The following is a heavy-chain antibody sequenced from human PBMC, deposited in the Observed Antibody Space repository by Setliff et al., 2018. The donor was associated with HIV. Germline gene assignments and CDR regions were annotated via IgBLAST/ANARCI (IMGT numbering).Heavy chain of an antibody. CDR2: IYYSEST. CDR3: ARESTDSSGYYRGYFDY. CDR1: GGSISSHY. D-gene: IGHD6-19*01. J-gene: IGHJ4*02. V-gene: IGHV4-59*11. Sequence: SETLSLTCTVSGGSISSHYWSWIRQPPGKGLEWIGSIYYSESTNYNPSLKSRVTISVDTSKNQFSLKVTSVTAADTAVYYCARESTDSSGYYRGYFDYWGQGTLVTVSS.